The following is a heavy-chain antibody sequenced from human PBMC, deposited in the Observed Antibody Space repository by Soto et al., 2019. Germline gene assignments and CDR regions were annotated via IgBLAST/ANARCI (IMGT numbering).Heavy chain of an antibody. CDR2: IIPIFRTA. Sequence: GXSVKVSSTASGGPFTSYAITWVRHAPGQGPEWMGGIIPIFRTADYAQKFQCRVTITADESTSTAYMELSSLRSEDTAVYYCAGDTRVRPPHDAFDIWGQGTMVTVSS. J-gene: IGHJ3*02. CDR3: AGDTRVRPPHDAFDI. CDR1: GGPFTSYA. V-gene: IGHV1-69*01.